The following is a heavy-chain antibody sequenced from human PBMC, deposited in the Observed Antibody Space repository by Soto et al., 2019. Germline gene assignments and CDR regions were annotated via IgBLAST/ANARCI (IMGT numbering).Heavy chain of an antibody. D-gene: IGHD6-13*01. Sequence: SETLSLTCTVSGGSISSGGYYWSWIRQHPGKGLEWIGYIYYSGSTYYNPSLKSRVTISVDTSKNQFSLKLSSVTAADTAVYYCARDGIAAAGTEGYWGQGNLVTVSS. J-gene: IGHJ4*02. CDR1: GGSISSGGYY. CDR3: ARDGIAAAGTEGY. V-gene: IGHV4-31*03. CDR2: IYYSGST.